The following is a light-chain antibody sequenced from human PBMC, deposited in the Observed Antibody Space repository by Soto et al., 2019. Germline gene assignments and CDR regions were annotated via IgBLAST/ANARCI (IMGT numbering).Light chain of an antibody. J-gene: IGLJ1*01. CDR3: QSYDRTLSARYV. V-gene: IGLV1-40*01. Sequence: QSVLTQPPSVSGAPGQRVTISCTGSSSNIGANNDVHWYQQRPGTAPKLLIFGNSNRPSGVPDRFSGSKSGTSASLAITGLGAEDEGDYYCQSYDRTLSARYVFGTGTKLTVL. CDR2: GNS. CDR1: SSNIGANND.